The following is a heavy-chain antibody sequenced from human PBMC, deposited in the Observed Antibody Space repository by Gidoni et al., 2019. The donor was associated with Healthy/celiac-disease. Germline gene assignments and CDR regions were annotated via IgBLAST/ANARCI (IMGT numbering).Heavy chain of an antibody. CDR2: IYYSWST. CDR3: ARHNPHWNYPPFDY. CDR1: GGSSSSSSYY. V-gene: IGHV4-39*01. D-gene: IGHD1-7*01. J-gene: IGHJ4*02. Sequence: QLQLQESGPGLVKPSETLSLTCTVSGGSSSSSSYYWGWIRQPPGKGLEWIGSIYYSWSTYYDPALKSRVTISVDTSKNQFSLKLSSVTAADTAVYYCARHNPHWNYPPFDYWGQGTLVTVSS.